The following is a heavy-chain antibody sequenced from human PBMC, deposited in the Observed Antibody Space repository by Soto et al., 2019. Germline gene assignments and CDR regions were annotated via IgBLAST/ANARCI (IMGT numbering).Heavy chain of an antibody. CDR2: ISYDGSNK. CDR1: GFTFSSYA. Sequence: GGSLRLSCAASGFTFSSYAMHWVRQAPGKGLEWVAVISYDGSNKYYADSVKGRFTISRDNSKNTLYLQMNSLRAEDTAVYYCARDLGGVYSSGWYNYRVGAPDSRVDGMDVWGQGTTVTVSS. CDR3: ARDLGGVYSSGWYNYRVGAPDSRVDGMDV. J-gene: IGHJ6*02. D-gene: IGHD6-19*01. V-gene: IGHV3-30-3*01.